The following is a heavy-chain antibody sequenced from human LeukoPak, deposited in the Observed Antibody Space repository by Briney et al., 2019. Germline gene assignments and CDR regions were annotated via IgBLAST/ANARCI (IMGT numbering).Heavy chain of an antibody. D-gene: IGHD3-3*01. V-gene: IGHV4-38-2*02. CDR3: ARGGGDYYDFWSGYYYYTDV. CDR1: GYSISSGYY. Sequence: SETLSLTCTVSGYSISSGYYWGWIRQPPGKGLEWIGSIYHSGSTYYNPSLKSRVTISVDTSKNQFSLKLSSVTAADTAVYYCARGGGDYYDFWSGYYYYTDVWGKGTTVTVSS. J-gene: IGHJ6*03. CDR2: IYHSGST.